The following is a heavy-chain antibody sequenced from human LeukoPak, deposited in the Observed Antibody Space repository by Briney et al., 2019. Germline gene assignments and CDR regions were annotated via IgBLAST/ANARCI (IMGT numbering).Heavy chain of an antibody. D-gene: IGHD4-17*01. CDR2: IYYSGST. V-gene: IGHV4-30-4*07. Sequence: SQTLSLTCAVSGGSISSGGYSWSWIRQPPGKGLEWIGYIYYSGSTYYNPSLKSRITISVDRAKNQFSLKLSSVTAADTAVYYCARDHDYGDYGGWFDPWGQGTLVTVSS. CDR3: ARDHDYGDYGGWFDP. CDR1: GGSISSGGYS. J-gene: IGHJ5*02.